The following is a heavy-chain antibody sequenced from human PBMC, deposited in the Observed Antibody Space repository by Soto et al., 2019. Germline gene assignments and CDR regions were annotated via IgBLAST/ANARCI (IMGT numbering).Heavy chain of an antibody. CDR3: AREKGIQLYYYYYGMDV. D-gene: IGHD5-18*01. Sequence: GESLKISCKGSGYSFTSYWIGWVRQMPGKGLEWMGIIYPGDSDTRYSPSFQGQVTISADKSISTAYLQMNSLRAEDTAVYYCAREKGIQLYYYYYGMDVWGQGTTVTVSS. CDR1: GYSFTSYW. CDR2: IYPGDSDT. J-gene: IGHJ6*02. V-gene: IGHV5-51*01.